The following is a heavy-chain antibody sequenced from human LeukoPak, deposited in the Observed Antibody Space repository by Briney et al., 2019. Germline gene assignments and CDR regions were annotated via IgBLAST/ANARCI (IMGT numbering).Heavy chain of an antibody. Sequence: GGSLRLSCAASGFTFSSYWMHWVRQAPGKGLVWVSRTNSDGSSTSYADSVKGRFTISRDNAKNTLYLQMNSLRAEDTAVYYCARLPGIAAAGTTGRNWGQGTLVTVSS. V-gene: IGHV3-74*01. CDR2: TNSDGSST. J-gene: IGHJ4*02. CDR3: ARLPGIAAAGTTGRN. CDR1: GFTFSSYW. D-gene: IGHD6-13*01.